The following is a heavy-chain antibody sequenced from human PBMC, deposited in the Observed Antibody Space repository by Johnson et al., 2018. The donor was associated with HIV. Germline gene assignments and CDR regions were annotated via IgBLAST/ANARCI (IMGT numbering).Heavy chain of an antibody. CDR2: INWNGGSK. Sequence: VQLVESGGGVVRPGGSLRLSCAASGFTFDDHGMSWVRQVPGKGLEWVSVINWNGGSKDYADSVKGRFTISRDNAKNSLYLQMNSLRAEDTAVYYCARGLQSLIVVITRGAFNIWGQGTMVTVSS. CDR3: ARGLQSLIVVITRGAFNI. J-gene: IGHJ3*02. CDR1: GFTFDDHG. D-gene: IGHD3-22*01. V-gene: IGHV3-20*04.